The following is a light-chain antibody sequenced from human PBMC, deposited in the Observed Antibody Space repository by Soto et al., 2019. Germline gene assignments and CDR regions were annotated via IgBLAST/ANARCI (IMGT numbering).Light chain of an antibody. V-gene: IGLV2-14*01. J-gene: IGLJ2*01. CDR3: CSFTTTTTHVV. CDR1: SSDVGAKDY. Sequence: QSALTQPASVSGSPGQSITISCTGTSSDVGAKDYVSWYQKYPGEAPKLIISDVYDRPSGVSNRYSGSKSGNTASLTISGLQAEDEADYYCCSFTTTTTHVVFGGGTKLTVL. CDR2: DVY.